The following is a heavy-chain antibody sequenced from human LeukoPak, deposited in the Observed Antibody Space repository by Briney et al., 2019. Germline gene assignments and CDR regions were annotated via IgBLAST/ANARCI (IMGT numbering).Heavy chain of an antibody. CDR2: ISAYNGNT. Sequence: GASVKVSCKASGYTFTSYGISWVRQAPGQGLEWMGWISAYNGNTNYAQKLQGRVTMTTDTSTSTAYMELRSLRSDDTAVYYCARVSSSGWPQDAFDIWGQGTMVTVSS. D-gene: IGHD6-19*01. CDR1: GYTFTSYG. V-gene: IGHV1-18*01. CDR3: ARVSSSGWPQDAFDI. J-gene: IGHJ3*02.